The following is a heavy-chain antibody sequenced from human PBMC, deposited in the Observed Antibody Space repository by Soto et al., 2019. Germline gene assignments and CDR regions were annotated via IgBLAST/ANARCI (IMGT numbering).Heavy chain of an antibody. CDR3: AKRNSGYDTGLCSDY. J-gene: IGHJ4*02. Sequence: GGSLRLSCAASGFAFSSYGMHWVRQAPGKGLEWVAVISYDGSNKYYADSVKGRFTISRDNSKNTLYLQMNSLRAEDTAVYYCAKRNSGYDTGLCSDYWGQETLVTLSS. CDR2: ISYDGSNK. CDR1: GFAFSSYG. V-gene: IGHV3-30*18. D-gene: IGHD5-12*01.